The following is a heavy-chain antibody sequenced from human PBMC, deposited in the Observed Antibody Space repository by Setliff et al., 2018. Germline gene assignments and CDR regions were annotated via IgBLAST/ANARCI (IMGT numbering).Heavy chain of an antibody. CDR2: INHSGST. CDR3: RFWSGYYKNDY. D-gene: IGHD3-3*01. J-gene: IGHJ4*02. V-gene: IGHV4-34*01. CDR1: GGSFSNYY. Sequence: PSETLSLTCTVYGGSFSNYYWGWVRQPPGKGLEWIGEINHSGSTNYIPSLKSRLTISVDTSKNQFSLKLSSVTAADTAMYYCRFWSGYYKNDYWGQGTLVTVSS.